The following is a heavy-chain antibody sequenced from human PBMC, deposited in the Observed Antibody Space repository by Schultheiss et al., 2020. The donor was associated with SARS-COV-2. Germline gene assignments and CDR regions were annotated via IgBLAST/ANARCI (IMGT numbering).Heavy chain of an antibody. CDR1: GFTFSSYD. Sequence: LRLSCAASGFTFSSYDMHWVRQAPGKGLEWIGEINHSGSTNYNPSLKSRVTISVDTSKNQFSLKLSSVTAADTAVYYCARGGLGGIAARRVYYYYYMDVWGKGTTVTVSS. V-gene: IGHV4-34*01. CDR3: ARGGLGGIAARRVYYYYYMDV. J-gene: IGHJ6*03. D-gene: IGHD6-6*01. CDR2: INHSGST.